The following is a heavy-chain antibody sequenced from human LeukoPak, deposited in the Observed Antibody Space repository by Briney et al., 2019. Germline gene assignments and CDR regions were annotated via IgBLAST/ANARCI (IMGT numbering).Heavy chain of an antibody. CDR2: ISAYNGNT. CDR1: GYTFTSCG. V-gene: IGHV1-18*01. J-gene: IGHJ3*02. Sequence: ASVKVSCTASGYTFTSCGISWVRQAPGQGLEWMGWISAYNGNTNYAQKLQGRVTMTTDTSTSTAYMELRSLRSDDTAVYYCARGSSPYYDSSGDAFDIWGRGTMVTVSS. D-gene: IGHD3-22*01. CDR3: ARGSSPYYDSSGDAFDI.